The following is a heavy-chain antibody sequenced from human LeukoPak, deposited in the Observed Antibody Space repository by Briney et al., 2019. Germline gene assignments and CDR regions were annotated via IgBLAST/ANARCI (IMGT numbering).Heavy chain of an antibody. V-gene: IGHV4-4*02. CDR1: GGSISSSNW. Sequence: SETLSLTCAVSGGSISSSNWWSWVRQPPGKGLEWIGEIYHSGSTNYNPSLKSRVTISVDKSKNQFSLKLSSVTAADTAVYYCARDLLVIAVAGTDYYYGMDVWGQGTTVTVSS. D-gene: IGHD6-19*01. CDR2: IYHSGST. J-gene: IGHJ6*02. CDR3: ARDLLVIAVAGTDYYYGMDV.